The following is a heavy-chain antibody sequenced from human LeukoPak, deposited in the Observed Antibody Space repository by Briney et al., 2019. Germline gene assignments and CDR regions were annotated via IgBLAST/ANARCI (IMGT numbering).Heavy chain of an antibody. CDR3: ARRIEKDYDSSGYYYREDAFDI. D-gene: IGHD3-22*01. CDR1: GYTFTSYY. J-gene: IGHJ3*02. V-gene: IGHV1-46*01. CDR2: INPSGGST. Sequence: GASVKVSCKASGYTFTSYYMHWVRQAPGQGLEWMGIINPSGGSTSYAQKFQGRVTITRDTSTSTVYMELSSLRSEDTAVYYCARRIEKDYDSSGYYYREDAFDIWGQGTMVTVSS.